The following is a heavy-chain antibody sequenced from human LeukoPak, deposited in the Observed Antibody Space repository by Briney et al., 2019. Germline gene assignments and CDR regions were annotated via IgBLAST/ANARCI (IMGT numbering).Heavy chain of an antibody. D-gene: IGHD1-14*01. V-gene: IGHV4-34*01. CDR2: INHSGST. Sequence: SETLSLTLPVHGWSFRGYYWAWIPQPPGKGLEWIGEINHSGSTNYNPSLKSRVTISVDTSKNQFSLKLSSVTAADTAVYYCARGRKFGYWGQGTLVTVSS. CDR3: ARGRKFGY. J-gene: IGHJ4*02. CDR1: GWSFRGYY.